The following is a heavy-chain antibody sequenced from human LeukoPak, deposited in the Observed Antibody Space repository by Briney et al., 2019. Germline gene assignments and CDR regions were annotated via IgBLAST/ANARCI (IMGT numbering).Heavy chain of an antibody. CDR2: INPNSGGT. V-gene: IGHV1-2*02. J-gene: IGHJ4*02. Sequence: ASVKVSCKASGYTFTGYYIHWVRQAPGQGLEWMGWINPNSGGTNYAQKFQGRVTMTRDTSISTAYMELSRLRSDDTAVYYCARDLSRDGYNSGYWGQGTLVTVSS. D-gene: IGHD5-24*01. CDR1: GYTFTGYY. CDR3: ARDLSRDGYNSGY.